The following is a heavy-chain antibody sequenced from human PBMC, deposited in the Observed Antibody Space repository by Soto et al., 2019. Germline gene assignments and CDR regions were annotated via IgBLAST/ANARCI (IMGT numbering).Heavy chain of an antibody. J-gene: IGHJ6*02. CDR3: ARDIYSRNWGDYYYGMDV. CDR1: GDSVSSNSAA. Sequence: SQTLSLPCAISGDSVSSNSAAWNWIRQSPSRGLEWLGRTYYRSKWYNDYAVSVKSRITINPDTSKNQFSLQLNSMTPEDTAVYYCARDIYSRNWGDYYYGMDVWGQGTTVTVS. CDR2: TYYRSKWYN. V-gene: IGHV6-1*01. D-gene: IGHD7-27*01.